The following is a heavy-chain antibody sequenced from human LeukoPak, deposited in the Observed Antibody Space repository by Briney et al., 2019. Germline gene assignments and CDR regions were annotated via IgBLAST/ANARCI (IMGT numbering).Heavy chain of an antibody. D-gene: IGHD2-15*01. CDR3: VKVASSTLDFDY. J-gene: IGHJ4*02. CDR1: GFTFSHYG. V-gene: IGHV3-30*02. Sequence: PGGSLRLSCAAAGFTFSHYGIHWVRKAPGKALEWLAFIRFDGNNKYYADSVKGRFTISRDNSKNTLYLQMNSLRTEDTAVYSCVKVASSTLDFDYWGQGTLVTVSS. CDR2: IRFDGNNK.